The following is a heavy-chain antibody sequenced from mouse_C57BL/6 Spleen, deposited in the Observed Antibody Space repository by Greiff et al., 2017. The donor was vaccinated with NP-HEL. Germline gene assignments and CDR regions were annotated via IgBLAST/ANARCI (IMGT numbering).Heavy chain of an antibody. CDR1: GYAFSSSW. CDR3: AREDWDAWFGY. V-gene: IGHV1-82*01. CDR2: IYPGDGDT. J-gene: IGHJ3*01. D-gene: IGHD4-1*01. Sequence: VQLQQSGPELVKPGASVKISCKASGYAFSSSWMNWVKQRPGKGLEWIGRIYPGDGDTNYNGKFKGKATLTADKSSSTAYMQLSSLTSEDSAVYFCAREDWDAWFGYWGQGTLVTVSA.